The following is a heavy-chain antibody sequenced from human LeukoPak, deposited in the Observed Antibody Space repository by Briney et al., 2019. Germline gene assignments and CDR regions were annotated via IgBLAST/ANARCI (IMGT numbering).Heavy chain of an antibody. V-gene: IGHV3-9*01. Sequence: GGSLRLSCAASGFIFSDYAMHWVRQAPGKGLEWVSGVSWSSGSIDYVDSVKGRFTVSRDNAKKSLHLQMNSLRAEDTAVYYCARDPAARGITGSRGYFDYWGQGTLVTVSS. D-gene: IGHD1-20*01. J-gene: IGHJ4*02. CDR2: VSWSSGSI. CDR1: GFIFSDYA. CDR3: ARDPAARGITGSRGYFDY.